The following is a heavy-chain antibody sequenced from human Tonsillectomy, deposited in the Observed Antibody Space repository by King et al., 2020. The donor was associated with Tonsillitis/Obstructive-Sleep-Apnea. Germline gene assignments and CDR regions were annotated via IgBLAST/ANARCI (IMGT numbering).Heavy chain of an antibody. CDR1: GFTFSSYG. V-gene: IGHV3-33*01. D-gene: IGHD6-13*01. Sequence: VQLVESGGGVVQPGRSLRLSCAASGFTFSSYGMHWVRQAPGKGLEWVAVIWYDGSYKYYADSVKGRFTISRDNSKNTLYVQMNSLRAEDTAVYYCARLLSTAAFDYWGQGTLVTVSS. J-gene: IGHJ4*02. CDR2: IWYDGSYK. CDR3: ARLLSTAAFDY.